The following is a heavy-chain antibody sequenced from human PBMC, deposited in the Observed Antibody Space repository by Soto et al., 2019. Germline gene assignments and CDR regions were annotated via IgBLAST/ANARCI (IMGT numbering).Heavy chain of an antibody. CDR2: ISGSGGST. CDR3: AKLRGPRVSGYYTYWYFDL. D-gene: IGHD3-22*01. CDR1: GFTFSSYA. Sequence: PGGSLRLSCAASGFTFSSYAMSWVRQAPGKGLEWVSAISGSGGSTYYADSVKGRFTISRDNSKNTLYLQMNSLRAEDTAVYYCAKLRGPRVSGYYTYWYFDLWGRGTLVTVSS. V-gene: IGHV3-23*01. J-gene: IGHJ2*01.